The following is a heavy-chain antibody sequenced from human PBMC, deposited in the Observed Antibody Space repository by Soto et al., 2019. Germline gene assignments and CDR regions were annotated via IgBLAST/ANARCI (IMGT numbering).Heavy chain of an antibody. CDR3: ARDFRFPLWSGYSQSFDY. Sequence: GGSLRLSCAASGFTVSSNYMSWVRQAPGKGLEWVSVIYSGGSTYYADSVKGRFTISRDNSKNTLYLQMNSLRAEDTAVYYCARDFRFPLWSGYSQSFDYWGQGTLVTVSS. D-gene: IGHD3-3*01. CDR1: GFTVSSNY. J-gene: IGHJ4*02. V-gene: IGHV3-66*01. CDR2: IYSGGST.